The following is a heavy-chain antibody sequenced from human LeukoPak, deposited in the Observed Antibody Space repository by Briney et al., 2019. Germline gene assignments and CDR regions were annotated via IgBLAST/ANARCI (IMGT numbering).Heavy chain of an antibody. D-gene: IGHD5-24*01. CDR3: ARGAETATLPDY. V-gene: IGHV3-33*01. J-gene: IGHJ4*02. CDR1: GFTFSSYG. Sequence: PGGSPRLSCAASGFTFSSYGMQWVRQAPGKGLEWVAAVYFDGSNKFYADSVKGRITISRDNSKNTLYLQMNNLRAEDTAVYYCARGAETATLPDYWGQGTLVIVSS. CDR2: VYFDGSNK.